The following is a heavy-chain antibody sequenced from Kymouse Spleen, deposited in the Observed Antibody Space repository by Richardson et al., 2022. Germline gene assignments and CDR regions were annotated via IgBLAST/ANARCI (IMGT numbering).Heavy chain of an antibody. CDR3: ARASSSWYVDGMDV. CDR1: GGSFSGYY. CDR2: INHSGST. V-gene: IGHV4-34*01. J-gene: IGHJ6*02. D-gene: IGHD6-13*01. Sequence: QVQLQQWGAGLLKPSETLSLTCAVYGGSFSGYYWSWIRQPPGKGLEWIGEINHSGSTNYNPSLKSRVTISVDTSKNQFSLKLSSVTAADTAVYYCARASSSWYVDGMDVWGQGTTVTVSS.